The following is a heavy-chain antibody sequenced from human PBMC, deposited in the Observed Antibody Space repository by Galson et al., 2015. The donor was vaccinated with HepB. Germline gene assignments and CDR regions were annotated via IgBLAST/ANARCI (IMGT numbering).Heavy chain of an antibody. Sequence: SLRLSCAASGFTFSSYAMNWVRQAPGKGLEWVSSISYSGGSTYYTGSVKGRFTISKDNSKNKLYLQMNSLRAEDTAVYYCAKDLLPHCSGGSCFSAGNWGQGTLVTVSS. D-gene: IGHD2-15*01. CDR2: ISYSGGST. J-gene: IGHJ4*02. V-gene: IGHV3-23*01. CDR3: AKDLLPHCSGGSCFSAGN. CDR1: GFTFSSYA.